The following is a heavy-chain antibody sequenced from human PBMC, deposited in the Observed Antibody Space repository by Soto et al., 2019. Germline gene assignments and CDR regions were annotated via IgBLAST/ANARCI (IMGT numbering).Heavy chain of an antibody. Sequence: GGSLRLSCAASWLTFSRYEMNWVRQAPGKGLEWIAYIHSSASTMFYAASVKGRFTIFRDNAKNSLYLQLNSLGAEDRALYYCATRSGGGGAFDFWGQGTMVTVSS. CDR1: WLTFSRYE. V-gene: IGHV3-48*03. CDR2: IHSSASTM. D-gene: IGHD3-10*01. J-gene: IGHJ3*01. CDR3: ATRSGGGGAFDF.